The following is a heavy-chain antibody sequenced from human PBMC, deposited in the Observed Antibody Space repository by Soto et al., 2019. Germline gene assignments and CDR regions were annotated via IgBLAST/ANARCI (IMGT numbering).Heavy chain of an antibody. CDR2: IIPILGIA. CDR3: ASRYDSSDY. Sequence: QVQLVQSGAEVKKPGSSVKVSCKASGGTFSSYTISWVRQAPGQGLEWMGRIIPILGIANYAQKFQGSVTITADKATSTAYMELSSLRSEDTAVYYCASRYDSSDYWGQGTLVTVSS. D-gene: IGHD3-22*01. J-gene: IGHJ4*02. CDR1: GGTFSSYT. V-gene: IGHV1-69*02.